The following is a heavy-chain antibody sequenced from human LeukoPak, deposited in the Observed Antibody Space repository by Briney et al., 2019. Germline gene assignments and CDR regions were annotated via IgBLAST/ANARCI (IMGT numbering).Heavy chain of an antibody. CDR1: GFIFSNYA. CDR2: ITGNGGAI. CDR3: AKGLSTSGTYFLYFAS. D-gene: IGHD2/OR15-2a*01. V-gene: IGHV3-23*01. J-gene: IGHJ4*02. Sequence: GSLRLSCEASGFIFSNYAMTWVRQTPGKGLEWVSVITGNGGAIYYTDSVKGRFTISRDNSKNTLYLQMNSLRVDDTAVYYCAKGLSTSGTYFLYFASWGQGTLVTVSS.